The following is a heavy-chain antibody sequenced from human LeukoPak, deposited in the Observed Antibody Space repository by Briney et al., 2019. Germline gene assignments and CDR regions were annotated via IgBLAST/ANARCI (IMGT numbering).Heavy chain of an antibody. D-gene: IGHD3-10*01. CDR1: GLTFRNYA. J-gene: IGHJ4*02. V-gene: IGHV3-30-3*01. Sequence: GGSLRLSCTASGLTFRNYAMQWVRQAPGKGLEWVTVISSDGSNRFYTDSVKGRFTISRDNSMNTLYLQMNSLRAEDTAVYYCAKEPPTLWFGELSPSYYFDYWGQGTLVTVSS. CDR3: AKEPPTLWFGELSPSYYFDY. CDR2: ISSDGSNR.